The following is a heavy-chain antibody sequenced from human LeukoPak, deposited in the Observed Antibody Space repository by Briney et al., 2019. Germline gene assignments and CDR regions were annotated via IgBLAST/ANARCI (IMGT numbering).Heavy chain of an antibody. CDR1: GGTFSSYA. D-gene: IGHD6-13*01. J-gene: IGHJ5*02. CDR3: ATHIKAAAGTEP. Sequence: ASVKVSCKASGGTFSSYAISWVRQAPGHGLEWMGRIIPTFGTANYAQKFQGRVTITADKSTSTAYMELSSLRSEDTAVYYCATHIKAAAGTEPWGQGTLVTVSS. V-gene: IGHV1-69*06. CDR2: IIPTFGTA.